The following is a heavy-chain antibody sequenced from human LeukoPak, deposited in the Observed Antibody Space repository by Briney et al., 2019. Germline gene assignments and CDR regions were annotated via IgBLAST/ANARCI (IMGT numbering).Heavy chain of an antibody. CDR1: GFAFSGYA. Sequence: GGSLRLSCAASGFAFSGYAMSWVRQAPGEGLEWVSAISGPGDRTYYADSVKGRFTISRDNSKNTLFLQMNSLRAEDTAIYYCARDRGLGQWLDYWGQGTLVTVSS. J-gene: IGHJ4*02. CDR2: ISGPGDRT. CDR3: ARDRGLGQWLDY. V-gene: IGHV3-23*01. D-gene: IGHD6-19*01.